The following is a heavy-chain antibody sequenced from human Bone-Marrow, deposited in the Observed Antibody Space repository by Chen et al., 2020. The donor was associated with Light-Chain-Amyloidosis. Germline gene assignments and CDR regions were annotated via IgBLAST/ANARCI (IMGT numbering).Heavy chain of an antibody. CDR1: GGSVSNYY. Sequence: QVHLQESGTGLVKLSETLSLTCTVSGGSVSNYYWSWIRRPAGKGLEWIGRIYSSGDNRYNPSLKSRVTMSVDSSTNQISLKITSVTAADTAIYHCARFGPEFGAPEDHWGRGTLVTVSS. CDR3: ARFGPEFGAPEDH. D-gene: IGHD3-16*01. V-gene: IGHV4-4*07. CDR2: IYSSGDN. J-gene: IGHJ4*01.